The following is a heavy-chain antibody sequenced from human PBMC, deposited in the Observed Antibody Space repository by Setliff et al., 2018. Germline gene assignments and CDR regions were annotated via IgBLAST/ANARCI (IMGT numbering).Heavy chain of an antibody. V-gene: IGHV1-2*02. Sequence: ASVKVSCKTSGCSFIRYYMYWVRQAPGQGLEWMGLINVSGDTNYAPKFQGRVTMTRDTSIKTAYLEVNGLTSDDTAVYYCARVTNWGLDLRFDPWGQGILVTVSS. CDR2: INVSGDT. CDR3: ARVTNWGLDLRFDP. J-gene: IGHJ5*02. D-gene: IGHD7-27*01. CDR1: GCSFIRYY.